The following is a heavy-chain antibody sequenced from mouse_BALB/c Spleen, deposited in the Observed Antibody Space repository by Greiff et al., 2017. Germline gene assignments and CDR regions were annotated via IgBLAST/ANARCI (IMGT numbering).Heavy chain of an antibody. D-gene: IGHD2-14*01. J-gene: IGHJ3*01. CDR3: ARDSYYRYGGFAY. CDR2: IRNKANGYTT. Sequence: EVQLQESGGGLVQPGGSLRLSCATSGFTFTDYYMSWVRQPPGKALEWLGFIRNKANGYTTEYSASVKGRFTISRDNSQSILYLQMNTLRAEDSATYYCARDSYYRYGGFAYWGQGTLVTVSA. V-gene: IGHV7-3*02. CDR1: GFTFTDYY.